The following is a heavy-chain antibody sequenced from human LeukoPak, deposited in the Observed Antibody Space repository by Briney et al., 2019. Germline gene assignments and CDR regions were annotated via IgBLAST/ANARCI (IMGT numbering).Heavy chain of an antibody. J-gene: IGHJ6*02. Sequence: SQTLSLTCTVSGGSISSGDYYWSCIRQPPGKGLEWIGYIYYSGSTYYNPSLKSRVTISVDTSKNQFSLKLSSVTAADTAVYYCARDGYYYYGMDVWGQGTTVTVSS. CDR2: IYYSGST. V-gene: IGHV4-30-4*01. CDR1: GGSISSGDYY. CDR3: ARDGYYYYGMDV.